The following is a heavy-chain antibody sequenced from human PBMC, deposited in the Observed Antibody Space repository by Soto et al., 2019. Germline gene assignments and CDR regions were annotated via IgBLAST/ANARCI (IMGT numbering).Heavy chain of an antibody. CDR3: ARVAHCSSTSCHTNYYYYYYMDV. Sequence: SETLSLTCTVSGGSISSGGYYWSWIRQHPGKGLEWIGYIYYSGSTYYNPSLKSRVTISVDTSKNQFSLKLSSVTAADTAVYYCARVAHCSSTSCHTNYYYYYYMDVWGKGTTVTVSS. CDR1: GGSISSGGYY. D-gene: IGHD2-2*01. J-gene: IGHJ6*03. V-gene: IGHV4-31*03. CDR2: IYYSGST.